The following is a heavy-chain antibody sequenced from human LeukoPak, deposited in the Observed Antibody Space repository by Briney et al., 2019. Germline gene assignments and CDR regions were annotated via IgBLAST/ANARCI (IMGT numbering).Heavy chain of an antibody. D-gene: IGHD6-25*01. CDR3: AKARAAGSGDADS. Sequence: GGSLRLSCAASGFTFRNSMISWVRQPPGKGLEWVSPISANAKSAYYADSVKGRFTISRDNSKNTLYLQMNSLRAEDTAVYYCAKARAAGSGDADSWGQGTLVTVSS. CDR2: ISANAKSA. V-gene: IGHV3-23*01. CDR1: GFTFRNSM. J-gene: IGHJ5*01.